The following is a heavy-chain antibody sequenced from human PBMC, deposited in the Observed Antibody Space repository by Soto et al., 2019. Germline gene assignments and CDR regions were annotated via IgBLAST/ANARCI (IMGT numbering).Heavy chain of an antibody. CDR2: ISWNSGSI. D-gene: IGHD2-15*01. Sequence: EVQLVESGGGLVQPGRYLRLSCAASGFTFDDYAMHWVRQAPGKGLEWVSGISWNSGSIGYADSVKGRFTISRDNAKNSLYLQMNSLRAEDTALYYCAKDYCSGGSCYSVFDYWGQGTLVTVSS. CDR3: AKDYCSGGSCYSVFDY. V-gene: IGHV3-9*01. J-gene: IGHJ4*02. CDR1: GFTFDDYA.